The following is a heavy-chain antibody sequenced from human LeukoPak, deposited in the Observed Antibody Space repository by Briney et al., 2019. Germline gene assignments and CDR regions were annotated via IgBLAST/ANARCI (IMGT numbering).Heavy chain of an antibody. V-gene: IGHV3-23*01. J-gene: IGHJ4*02. D-gene: IGHD5-24*01. CDR3: ARAEGMAAILGSFDY. CDR1: GFTFSSYA. Sequence: GGSLRLSCAPSGFTFSSYAMSWVRQAPGKGLEWVSAIGSSGGDTYYADSVRGRFTISRDNSKNMLYLQMNSLRAEDTAVYYCARAEGMAAILGSFDYWGQGTLITVSS. CDR2: IGSSGGDT.